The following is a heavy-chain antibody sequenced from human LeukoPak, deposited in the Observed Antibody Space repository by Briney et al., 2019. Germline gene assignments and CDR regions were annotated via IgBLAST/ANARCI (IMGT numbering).Heavy chain of an antibody. V-gene: IGHV4-39*01. CDR1: GGSISGTSYY. CDR3: VRQFDY. J-gene: IGHJ4*02. CDR2: FYSSGST. Sequence: PSETLSLTCTVSGGSISGTSYYWVWIHQSPGKGLEWIGNFYSSGSTYYNPSLQSRVTISVDTSKNQFSLHLTSVTAADTAVYYCVRQFDYCGQGTLVTVSS.